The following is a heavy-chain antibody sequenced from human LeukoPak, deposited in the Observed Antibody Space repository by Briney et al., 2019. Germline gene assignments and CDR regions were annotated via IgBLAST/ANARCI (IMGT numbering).Heavy chain of an antibody. J-gene: IGHJ4*02. CDR1: GYTFTSYD. CDR2: MNPNSGNT. CDR3: ARVTYSSGWYYFDY. Sequence: ASVKVSCKASGYTFTSYDINRVRQATGQGLEWMGWMNPNSGNTGYAQKFQGRVTMTRNTSISTAYMELSSLRSEDTAVYYCARVTYSSGWYYFDYWGQGTLVTVSS. D-gene: IGHD6-19*01. V-gene: IGHV1-8*01.